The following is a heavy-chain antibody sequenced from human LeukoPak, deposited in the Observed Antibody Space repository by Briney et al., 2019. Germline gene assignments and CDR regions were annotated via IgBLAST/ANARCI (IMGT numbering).Heavy chain of an antibody. Sequence: ASVKVSCKASGYTFTSYYINWVRQATGQGLEWMGWMNPNSGNTGYAHKFQGRVTITRNTSISTAYTELSSLRYEDTAVYYCARPSVGYDFWSGYLYYFDYWGQGTLVTVSS. D-gene: IGHD3-3*01. V-gene: IGHV1-8*03. CDR2: MNPNSGNT. CDR1: GYTFTSYY. J-gene: IGHJ4*02. CDR3: ARPSVGYDFWSGYLYYFDY.